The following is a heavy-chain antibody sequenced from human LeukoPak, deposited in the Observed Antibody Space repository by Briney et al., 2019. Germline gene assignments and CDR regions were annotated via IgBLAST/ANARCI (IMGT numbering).Heavy chain of an antibody. V-gene: IGHV3-23*01. CDR2: ISGSGTNT. Sequence: PGGSLRLSCAASGFTFSSYGMSWVRQAPGKGLEWVSGISGSGTNTNYADSVKGRFTISRDSSKNTVYLQMKSLRAEDTAVYYCAKSSRPVTAMAFFDYWGQGTLVTVSS. CDR1: GFTFSSYG. D-gene: IGHD5-18*01. CDR3: AKSSRPVTAMAFFDY. J-gene: IGHJ4*02.